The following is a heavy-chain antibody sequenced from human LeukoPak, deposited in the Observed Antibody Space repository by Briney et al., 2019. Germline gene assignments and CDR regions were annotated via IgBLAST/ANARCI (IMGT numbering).Heavy chain of an antibody. CDR2: ISSSSSYI. V-gene: IGHV3-21*01. CDR1: GFTFSTYN. J-gene: IGHJ6*03. Sequence: GGSLRLSCAASGFTFSTYNMNWVRQAPGKGLEWVSSISSSSSYIYYADSVKGRSTISRDNAKNSLFLQMNSLRAEDTAIYYCARDLLGYNYHYMDVWGKGTTVTVSS. D-gene: IGHD3-16*02. CDR3: ARDLLGYNYHYMDV.